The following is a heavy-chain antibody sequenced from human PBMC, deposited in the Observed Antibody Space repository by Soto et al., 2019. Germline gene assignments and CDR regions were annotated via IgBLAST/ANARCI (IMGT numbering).Heavy chain of an antibody. CDR3: ARAGGGYLDY. Sequence: QVQLVESGGGVVQPGRSLKLSCVASGFTLSNYALHWVRQAPGKGPEWMAFISNDGSNKLYADSVKGRFTISRDNSKNTLYLEMTSLRPEETAVFYCARAGGGYLDYWGQGTLVTVSS. J-gene: IGHJ4*02. CDR2: ISNDGSNK. V-gene: IGHV3-30*04. D-gene: IGHD3-22*01. CDR1: GFTLSNYA.